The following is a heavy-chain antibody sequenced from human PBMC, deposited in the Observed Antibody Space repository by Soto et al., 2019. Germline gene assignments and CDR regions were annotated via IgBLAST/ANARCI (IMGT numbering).Heavy chain of an antibody. V-gene: IGHV3-21*01. CDR1: GVTLRSSS. J-gene: IGHJ4*02. CDR3: ARDRDCSGGSCYFSSDY. Sequence: HSSAASGVTLRSSSMYWVRQAPGKGLEWVSFISISSSYIYYADSVKGRFTISRDNAKNSLYLQMNSLRAEDTAVYYCARDRDCSGGSCYFSSDYWGQGTLVTVSS. CDR2: ISISSSYI. D-gene: IGHD2-15*01.